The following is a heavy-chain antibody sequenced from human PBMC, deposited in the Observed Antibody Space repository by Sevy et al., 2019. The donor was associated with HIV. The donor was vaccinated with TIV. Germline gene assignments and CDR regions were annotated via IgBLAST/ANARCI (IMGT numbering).Heavy chain of an antibody. V-gene: IGHV3-33*01. J-gene: IGHJ4*02. CDR2: IWSDGAYQ. Sequence: RGFLRLSCAATGFTFSNYAMHWVRQAPGKGMEWVAIIWSDGAYQYHGDSVKGRFTISRSNSKNTLYLQMNNVRVEDTAVYYCARGGYYYDNAAYYALDSWGQGTLVTVSS. CDR1: GFTFSNYA. CDR3: ARGGYYYDNAAYYALDS. D-gene: IGHD3-22*01.